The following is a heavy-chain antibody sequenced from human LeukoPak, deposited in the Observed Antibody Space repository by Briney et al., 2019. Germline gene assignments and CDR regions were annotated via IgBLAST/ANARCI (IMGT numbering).Heavy chain of an antibody. CDR3: ARGFSLKNYYYYYYMDV. Sequence: SETLSLTCTVSGGSISSYYWSWIRQPAGKGLEWIGRIYTSGSTNYNPSLKSRVTISVDTSKNQFSPKLSSVTAADTAVYYCARGFSLKNYYYYYYMDVWGKGTTVTVSS. D-gene: IGHD3-3*01. CDR1: GGSISSYY. CDR2: IYTSGST. J-gene: IGHJ6*03. V-gene: IGHV4-4*07.